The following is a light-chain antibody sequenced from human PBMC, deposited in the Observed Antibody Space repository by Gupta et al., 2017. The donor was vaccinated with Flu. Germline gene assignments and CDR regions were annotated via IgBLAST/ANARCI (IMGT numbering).Light chain of an antibody. J-gene: IGKJ1*01. V-gene: IGKV2-30*01. CDR3: MQATYWPRT. CDR2: KVS. CDR1: QALVYSDGTIY. Sequence: DVTVTQSPLFLPVILGQAASISCNTSQALVYSDGTIYFNWFQQRQCQSPSRLLYKVSNRDSGVPDRFSGSGWGSHFTLKISGVEAEDVGIYYCMQATYWPRTFGQGTRVEI.